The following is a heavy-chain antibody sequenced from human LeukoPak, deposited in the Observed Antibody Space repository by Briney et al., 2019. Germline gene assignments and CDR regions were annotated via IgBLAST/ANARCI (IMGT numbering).Heavy chain of an antibody. CDR3: ETKQWLAPPPDS. V-gene: IGHV3-74*01. J-gene: IGHJ4*02. CDR2: MNTYGTVT. Sequence: PGGSLRLSCAASGFTFSKYWMLWFRQAPGKGLKSVSRMNTYGTVTTYAHSVKGRCPLSRDNADNTMFLQMNSVRDEDTAVYYCETKQWLAPPPDSWGQGTPVTVSS. D-gene: IGHD6-19*01. CDR1: GFTFSKYW.